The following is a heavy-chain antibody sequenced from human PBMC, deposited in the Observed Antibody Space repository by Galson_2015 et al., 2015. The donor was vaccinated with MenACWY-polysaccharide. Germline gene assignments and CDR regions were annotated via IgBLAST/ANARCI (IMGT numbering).Heavy chain of an antibody. V-gene: IGHV2-70*04. J-gene: IGHJ4*02. D-gene: IGHD6-13*01. CDR2: IDWNDGK. Sequence: PALVKPTQTLTLTCTFSGFSLSTTGMRVSWIRQPPGKALEWLARIDWNDGKFYSTSLKTRLTITKDTSKNQVVLTMTSMDPVDTATYYCAHRRGDSSTWYITSFDYWGQGTLVTVSS. CDR3: AHRRGDSSTWYITSFDY. CDR1: GFSLSTTGMR.